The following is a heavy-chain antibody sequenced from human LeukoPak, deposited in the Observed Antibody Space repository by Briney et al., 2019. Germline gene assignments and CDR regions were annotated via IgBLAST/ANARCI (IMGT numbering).Heavy chain of an antibody. CDR3: ARGPTAGSYFRVGFDY. CDR2: IYYTGRA. CDR1: GDSISSGDYY. V-gene: IGHV4-31*03. Sequence: SETLPLTCSVSGDSISSGDYYWSWIRQHPGAALEWIGYIYYTGRADYNPSLKSRVTISADTSKNRFTLKLSSVTAADTAVYYCARGPTAGSYFRVGFDYWGQGNLVTVSS. D-gene: IGHD1-26*01. J-gene: IGHJ4*02.